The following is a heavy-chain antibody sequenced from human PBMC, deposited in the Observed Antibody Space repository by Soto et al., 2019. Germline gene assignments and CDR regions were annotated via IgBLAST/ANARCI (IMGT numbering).Heavy chain of an antibody. Sequence: SETLSLTCSISGGSISTYYWSWIRQPPGKGLEWIGYIYYSGSTNYNPSLKSRVTILVDTSKNQFSLKLSSVTAADTAVYYCARGVGATYFDYCGQGSRVTVSS. CDR3: ARGVGATYFDY. J-gene: IGHJ4*02. CDR1: GGSISTYY. V-gene: IGHV4-59*01. CDR2: IYYSGST. D-gene: IGHD1-26*01.